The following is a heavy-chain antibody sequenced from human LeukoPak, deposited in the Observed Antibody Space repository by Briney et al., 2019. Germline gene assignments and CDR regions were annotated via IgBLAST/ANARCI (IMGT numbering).Heavy chain of an antibody. CDR3: GTLNRTYSDYCDY. CDR1: GVTSSNVS. CDR2: IKSKTDGGTT. D-gene: IGHD1-1*01. J-gene: IGHJ4*02. V-gene: IGHV3-15*01. Sequence: GGSLRLSCAASGVTSSNVSMSWGRQAPGKGLEYIGRIKSKTDGGTTDYAAPVKGRFTISRDESRNTLHLQMNSLKTEDTGVYYCGTLNRTYSDYCDYGGQGTLVTVSS.